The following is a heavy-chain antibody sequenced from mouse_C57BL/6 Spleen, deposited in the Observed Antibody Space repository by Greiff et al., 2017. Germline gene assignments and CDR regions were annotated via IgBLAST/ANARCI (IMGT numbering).Heavy chain of an antibody. J-gene: IGHJ2*01. D-gene: IGHD3-3*01. V-gene: IGHV1-50*01. CDR3: ARRAGDY. CDR1: GYTFTSYW. CDR2: IDPSDSYT. Sequence: VQLQQSGAELVKPGASVKLSCKASGYTFTSYWMQWVKQRPGQGLEWIGEIDPSDSYTNYNQKFKGKATLTVDTSSSTAYMQLSSLTSEDSAVYYCARRAGDYWGQGTTLTVSS.